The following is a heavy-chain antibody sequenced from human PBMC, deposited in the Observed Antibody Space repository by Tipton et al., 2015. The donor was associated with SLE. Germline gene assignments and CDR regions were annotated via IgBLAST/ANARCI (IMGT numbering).Heavy chain of an antibody. J-gene: IGHJ4*02. D-gene: IGHD6-19*01. CDR3: AREAVAGYFED. V-gene: IGHV4-61*09. CDR2: LYSSGST. Sequence: TLSLTCTVSGGSSRSGSYYWSWIRQPAGRGLEWIGHLYSSGSTNYNPTLKSRVTISVDTSKNQFSLKLSSVTAADTAVYYCAREAVAGYFEDWGQRTLVTVSS. CDR1: GGSSRSGSYY.